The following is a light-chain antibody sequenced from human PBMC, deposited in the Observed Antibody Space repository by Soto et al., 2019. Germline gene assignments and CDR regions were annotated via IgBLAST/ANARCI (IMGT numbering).Light chain of an antibody. CDR2: KDS. CDR3: YSAADNKGWV. J-gene: IGLJ3*02. V-gene: IGLV3-27*01. CDR1: VLAKKY. Sequence: SYELTQPSSVSVSPGQTARITCSGDVLAKKYARWFQQRPGQAPVLVIYKDSERPSGIPERFSGSSSGTTVTLTISGAQVEDEADYYCYSAADNKGWVFGGGTKVTVL.